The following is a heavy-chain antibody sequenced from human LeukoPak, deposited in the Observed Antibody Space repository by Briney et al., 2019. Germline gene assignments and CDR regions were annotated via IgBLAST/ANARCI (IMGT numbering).Heavy chain of an antibody. CDR3: VKALSGSYSFDS. Sequence: QHGGCLRLSRSASGFTFSSYAMHWVRQAPLKGLEYVSGNNDHGGTTQYADSLKGRFTISRDSSKTTLYLQMTSLRAEDTGVDYCVKALSGSYSFDSWGQGTLVTVSS. D-gene: IGHD1-26*01. J-gene: IGHJ4*02. CDR2: NNDHGGTT. V-gene: IGHV3-64D*09. CDR1: GFTFSSYA.